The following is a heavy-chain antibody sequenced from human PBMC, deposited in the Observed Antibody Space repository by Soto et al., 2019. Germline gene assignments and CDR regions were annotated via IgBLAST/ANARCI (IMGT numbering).Heavy chain of an antibody. CDR3: AHGQVTVTRAFQN. D-gene: IGHD4-17*01. V-gene: IGHV2-5*01. Sequence: SGPTLVNPTQTLTLTCTFSGFPLSTTSTTEVGVGWIRQPPGKALEWLALIFWNDDKRYSSTLKSRLTITKDTSKNQVVLTMTDVDPEDTATYFCAHGQVTVTRAFQNWGPGTLVTVSS. CDR1: GFPLSTTSTTEVG. J-gene: IGHJ1*01. CDR2: IFWNDDK.